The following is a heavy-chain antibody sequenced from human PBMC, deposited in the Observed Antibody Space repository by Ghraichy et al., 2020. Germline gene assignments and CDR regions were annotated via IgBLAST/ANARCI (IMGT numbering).Heavy chain of an antibody. D-gene: IGHD3-3*01. V-gene: IGHV3-15*01. Sequence: GGSLRLSCVASGFAFKNAWMNWVRQAPGKGLEWVGRIKSKADSGTTEYAAPVNGRFTISRDDSNDTLYLEMSSLKSEDTALYYCCAQGRRISGVVSWFDPWGQGTVVTVS. CDR2: IKSKADSGTT. CDR3: CAQGRRISGVVSWFDP. J-gene: IGHJ5*02. CDR1: GFAFKNAW.